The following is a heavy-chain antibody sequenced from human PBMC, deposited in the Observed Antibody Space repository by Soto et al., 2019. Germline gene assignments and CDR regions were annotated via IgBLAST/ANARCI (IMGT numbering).Heavy chain of an antibody. Sequence: GGSLRLSCAASGFTFSSYAMHWVRQAPGKGLEWVAVISYDGSNKYYADSVKGRFTISRDNSKNTLYLQMNSLRAEDTAVYYCATSGYCSGGSCYSMGHWGQGTLVTVSS. CDR1: GFTFSSYA. D-gene: IGHD2-15*01. J-gene: IGHJ4*02. CDR2: ISYDGSNK. V-gene: IGHV3-30-3*01. CDR3: ATSGYCSGGSCYSMGH.